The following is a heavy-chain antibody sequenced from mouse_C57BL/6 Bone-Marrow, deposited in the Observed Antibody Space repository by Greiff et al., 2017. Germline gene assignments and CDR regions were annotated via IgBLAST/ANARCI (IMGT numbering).Heavy chain of an antibody. D-gene: IGHD1-1*01. J-gene: IGHJ1*03. CDR2: ISDGGSYT. CDR3: AREHYGSSGGYFDV. CDR1: GFTFSSYA. V-gene: IGHV5-4*01. Sequence: EVQVVESGGGLVKPGGSLKLSCAASGFTFSSYAMSWVRQTPEKRLEWVATISDGGSYTYYPDNVKGRFTISRDNAKNNLYLQMSHLKSEDTAMYYCAREHYGSSGGYFDVWGTGTTVTVSS.